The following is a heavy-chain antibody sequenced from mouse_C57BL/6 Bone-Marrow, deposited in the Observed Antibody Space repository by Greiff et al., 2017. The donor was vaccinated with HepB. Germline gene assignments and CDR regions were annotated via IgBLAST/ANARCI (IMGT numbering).Heavy chain of an antibody. Sequence: VQLQQSGPELVKPGASVKNSCKASGYAFSSSWMNWVKQRPGKGLEWIGRIYPGDGDTNYNGKFKGKATLTADKSSSTAYMQLSSLTSEDSAVYFCARSITTVVGYYAMDYWGQGTSVTVSS. CDR2: IYPGDGDT. D-gene: IGHD1-1*01. CDR3: ARSITTVVGYYAMDY. J-gene: IGHJ4*01. CDR1: GYAFSSSW. V-gene: IGHV1-82*01.